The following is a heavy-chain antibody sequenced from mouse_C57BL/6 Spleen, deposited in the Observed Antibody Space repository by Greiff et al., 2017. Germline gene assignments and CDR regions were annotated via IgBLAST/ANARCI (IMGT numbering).Heavy chain of an antibody. CDR3: ARFDYDVGY. J-gene: IGHJ2*01. D-gene: IGHD2-4*01. V-gene: IGHV1-26*01. CDR2: INPNNGGT. Sequence: EVMLVESGPELVKPGASVKISCKASGYTFTDYYMNWVKQSHGKSLEWIGDINPNNGGTSYNQKFKGKATLTVDKSSSTAYMELRSLTSEDSAVYYCARFDYDVGYWGQGTTLTVSS. CDR1: GYTFTDYY.